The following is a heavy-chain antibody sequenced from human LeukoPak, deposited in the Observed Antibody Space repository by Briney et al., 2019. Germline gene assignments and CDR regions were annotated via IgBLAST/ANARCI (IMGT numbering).Heavy chain of an antibody. CDR3: ARFWSGNY. J-gene: IGHJ4*02. V-gene: IGHV3-48*01. CDR1: GFTFSSYS. D-gene: IGHD3-3*01. Sequence: GGSLRLSCAASGFTFSSYSMNWVRQAPGKGLEWVSYISSGSSTIYYADSVKGRFTVSRDNAENSLYLQMNSLRAEDTAVYYCARFWSGNYWGQGTLVTVSS. CDR2: ISSGSSTI.